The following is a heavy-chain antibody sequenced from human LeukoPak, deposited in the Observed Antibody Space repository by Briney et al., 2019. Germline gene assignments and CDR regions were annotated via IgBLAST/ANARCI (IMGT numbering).Heavy chain of an antibody. CDR1: GFTFSSYS. CDR2: ISSSSSTI. Sequence: PGGSLRLSCAASGFTFSSYSMHWVRQAPGKGLEWVSYISSSSSTIYYADSVKGRFTISRDNAKNSLYLQMNSLRAEDTAVYYCARDRATGTYYYGSGSFVGDYYGMDVWGQGTTVTVSS. D-gene: IGHD3-10*01. V-gene: IGHV3-48*01. J-gene: IGHJ6*02. CDR3: ARDRATGTYYYGSGSFVGDYYGMDV.